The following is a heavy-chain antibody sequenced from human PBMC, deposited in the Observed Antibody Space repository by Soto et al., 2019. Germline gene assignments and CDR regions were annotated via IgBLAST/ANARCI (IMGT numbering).Heavy chain of an antibody. Sequence: SVKVSCKASGGTFSKYSISWVRQAPGQGLEWMGGIIPMFGTPNYARKFEGRVTITADESTSTTYMELSSLRSEDTAVYYCARQFDYDVSGYYYAYWGQGTLVTVSS. D-gene: IGHD3-22*01. J-gene: IGHJ4*02. CDR1: GGTFSKYS. CDR3: ARQFDYDVSGYYYAY. CDR2: IIPMFGTP. V-gene: IGHV1-69*13.